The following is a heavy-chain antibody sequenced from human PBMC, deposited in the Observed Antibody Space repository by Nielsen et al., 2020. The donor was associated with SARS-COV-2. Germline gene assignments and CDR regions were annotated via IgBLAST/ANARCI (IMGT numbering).Heavy chain of an antibody. Sequence: GESLKISCAASGFTFSSYGMHWVRQAPGKGLEWVAVISYDGSNKYYADSVKGRFTISRDNSKNTLYLQMNSLRAEDTAVYYCAKIQGSGRPNLGDYGMDVWGQGTTVTVSS. J-gene: IGHJ6*02. D-gene: IGHD3-10*01. V-gene: IGHV3-30*18. CDR1: GFTFSSYG. CDR3: AKIQGSGRPNLGDYGMDV. CDR2: ISYDGSNK.